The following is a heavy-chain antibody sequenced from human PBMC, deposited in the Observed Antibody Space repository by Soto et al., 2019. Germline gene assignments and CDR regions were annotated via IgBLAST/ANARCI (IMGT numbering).Heavy chain of an antibody. CDR1: GFYLSSSG. J-gene: IGHJ4*02. V-gene: IGHV3-33*01. CDR2: IYYDESDK. Sequence: QVQLVESGGGVIQPGRSLRLSCAASGFYLSSSGMHWVRQAPGKGLEWVAVIYYDESDKVYSDFVRGRFTVSKDDSKNTLYLQMTSLRAEVTAMYFCARSRDGYNHGLNSWGQGTLVTVSS. CDR3: ARSRDGYNHGLNS. D-gene: IGHD5-12*01.